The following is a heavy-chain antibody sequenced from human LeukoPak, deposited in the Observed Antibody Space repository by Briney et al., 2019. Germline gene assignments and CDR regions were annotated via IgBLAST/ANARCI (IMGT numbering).Heavy chain of an antibody. Sequence: SVKVSCKASGGTFSSYAISWVRQAPGQGLEWMGGIIPIFGTANYAQKFQGRVTITADESTSTAYMELSSLRSEDTAVYYCESSLSMVRGVIGYWGQGTLVTVSS. CDR2: IIPIFGTA. CDR1: GGTFSSYA. CDR3: ESSLSMVRGVIGY. J-gene: IGHJ4*02. V-gene: IGHV1-69*13. D-gene: IGHD3-10*01.